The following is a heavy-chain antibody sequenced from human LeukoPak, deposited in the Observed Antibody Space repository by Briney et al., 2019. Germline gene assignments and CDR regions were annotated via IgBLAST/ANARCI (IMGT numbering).Heavy chain of an antibody. D-gene: IGHD2-2*01. Sequence: SETLSLTCTVSGDSISSSNYYWGWIRQPPGKGLEWIGTIYYSGNTYYNPSLKSRVTISVDTSKNQFSLKLSSVAAADTAVYYCARVEYYYQYMDVWGKGTTVTVSS. CDR1: GDSISSSNYY. V-gene: IGHV4-39*07. J-gene: IGHJ6*03. CDR3: ARVEYYYQYMDV. CDR2: IYYSGNT.